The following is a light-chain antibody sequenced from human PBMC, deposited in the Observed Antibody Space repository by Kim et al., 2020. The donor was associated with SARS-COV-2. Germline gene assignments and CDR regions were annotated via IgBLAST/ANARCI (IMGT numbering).Light chain of an antibody. CDR2: ATS. CDR3: QHPNSYPLT. Sequence: GDRVNITRRASQGVSSYFAWYQQKPGQAPRLLIYATSTLQSGVPSRFSGSGSGTDFTLTISSLQPEDFASYYCQHPNSYPLTFGGGTKVDIK. J-gene: IGKJ4*01. V-gene: IGKV1-9*01. CDR1: QGVSSY.